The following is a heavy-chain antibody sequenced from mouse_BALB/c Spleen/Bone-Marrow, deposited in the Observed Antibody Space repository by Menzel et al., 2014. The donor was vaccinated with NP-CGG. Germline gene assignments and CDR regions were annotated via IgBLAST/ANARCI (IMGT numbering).Heavy chain of an antibody. CDR2: INSDGGST. Sequence: EVMLVESGGGLVQPGGSLKLSCAASGFTFSSYGMSWVRQTPDKRLELVANINSDGGSTYYSDSVKGRFTISRDDAKNTLSLQMSSLKSEDTAMYYCSRGVDHYSWFAYWGQGTLVTVSA. J-gene: IGHJ3*01. CDR1: GFTFSSYG. D-gene: IGHD1-2*01. CDR3: SRGVDHYSWFAY. V-gene: IGHV5-6-3*01.